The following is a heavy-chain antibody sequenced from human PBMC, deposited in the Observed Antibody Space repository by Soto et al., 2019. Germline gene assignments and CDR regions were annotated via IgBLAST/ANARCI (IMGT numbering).Heavy chain of an antibody. V-gene: IGHV1-69*13. CDR1: GYTFSNYG. D-gene: IGHD2-2*01. J-gene: IGHJ5*02. Sequence: SVKVSCKTSGYTFSNYGIPWVRQAPGHGLAWMGGIIPIFGTANYAQKFQGRVTITADESTSTAYMELSSLRSEDTAVYYCARSEEYCSSTSCYYNWFDPWGQGTLVTVSS. CDR2: IIPIFGTA. CDR3: ARSEEYCSSTSCYYNWFDP.